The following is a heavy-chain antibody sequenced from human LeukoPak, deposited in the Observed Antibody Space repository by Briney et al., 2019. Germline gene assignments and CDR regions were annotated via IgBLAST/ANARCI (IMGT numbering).Heavy chain of an antibody. Sequence: SETLSLTCIVSGGSISSYYWSWIRQPPGKGLEWIGYIYYSGSTNYNPSLKSRVTISVGTSKNQFSLKLSSVTAADTAVYYCAGGVSSGSDYWGQGTLVTVSS. CDR1: GGSISSYY. D-gene: IGHD3-10*01. V-gene: IGHV4-59*08. CDR3: AGGVSSGSDY. CDR2: IYYSGST. J-gene: IGHJ4*02.